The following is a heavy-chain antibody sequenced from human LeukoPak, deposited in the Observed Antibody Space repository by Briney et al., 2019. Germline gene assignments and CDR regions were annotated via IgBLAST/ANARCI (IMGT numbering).Heavy chain of an antibody. CDR3: ARDPGRPYYYYGMDV. Sequence: GGSLRLSCAASGFTFSSYWMSWVRQAPGKGLEWVANIKQDGSEKYYVDSVKGRFTISGDNAKNSLYLQMNSLRAEDTAVYYCARDPGRPYYYYGMDVWGQGTTVTVSS. J-gene: IGHJ6*02. CDR2: IKQDGSEK. D-gene: IGHD2-8*02. V-gene: IGHV3-7*01. CDR1: GFTFSSYW.